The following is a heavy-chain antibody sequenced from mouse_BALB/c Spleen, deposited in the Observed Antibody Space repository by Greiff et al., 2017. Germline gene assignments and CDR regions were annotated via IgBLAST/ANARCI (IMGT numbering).Heavy chain of an antibody. Sequence: QVQLLQSGPELVKPGASVKISCKASGYTFTDYVISWVKQRTGQGLEWIGVIIPGSGSTYYNEKFKGKATLTADKSSNTAYMQLSSLTSEDSAVYICARGSYYGSSDDWGQGTLVTVSA. CDR3: ARGSYYGSSDD. CDR1: GYTFTDYV. CDR2: IIPGSGST. D-gene: IGHD1-1*01. V-gene: IGHV1-77*01. J-gene: IGHJ3*01.